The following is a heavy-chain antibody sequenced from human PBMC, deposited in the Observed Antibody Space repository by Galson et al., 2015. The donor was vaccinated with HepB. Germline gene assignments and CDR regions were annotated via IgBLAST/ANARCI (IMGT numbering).Heavy chain of an antibody. D-gene: IGHD2-15*01. J-gene: IGHJ6*02. Sequence: PALVKPTQTLTLTCTFSGFSLSTSGMCVSWIRQPPGKALEWLALIDWDDDKYYSTSLKTRLTISKDTSKNQVVLTMTNMDPVDTATYYCARVPGVAASYYYYYGMDVWGQGTTVTVSS. CDR2: IDWDDDK. CDR3: ARVPGVAASYYYYYGMDV. V-gene: IGHV2-70*01. CDR1: GFSLSTSGMC.